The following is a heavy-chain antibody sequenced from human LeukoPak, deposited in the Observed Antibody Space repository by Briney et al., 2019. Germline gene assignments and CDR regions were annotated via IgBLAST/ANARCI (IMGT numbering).Heavy chain of an antibody. CDR1: GYTFTGYY. J-gene: IGHJ4*02. CDR2: INPNSGGT. Sequence: ASVKVSCKASGYTFTGYYMHWVRQAPGQGLEWMGWINPNSGGTNYAQKFQGRVTMTEDTSTDTAYMELSSLRSEDTAVYYCATISLGIVGATKFDYWGQGTLVTVSS. V-gene: IGHV1-2*02. CDR3: ATISLGIVGATKFDY. D-gene: IGHD1-26*01.